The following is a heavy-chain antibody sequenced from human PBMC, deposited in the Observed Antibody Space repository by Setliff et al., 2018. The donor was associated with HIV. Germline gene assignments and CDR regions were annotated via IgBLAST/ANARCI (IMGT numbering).Heavy chain of an antibody. Sequence: TLSLTCNVSTVSISSGGYYWSWFRQHPGKGLEWIGYISYSGSTYYNPSLKSRITVSVDTSKNQFSLQLKSVTAADTAVYYCARGDGDSIFDFWGQGTLVTVSS. CDR3: ARGDGDSIFDF. D-gene: IGHD4-17*01. CDR1: TVSISSGGYY. V-gene: IGHV4-31*02. J-gene: IGHJ4*02. CDR2: ISYSGST.